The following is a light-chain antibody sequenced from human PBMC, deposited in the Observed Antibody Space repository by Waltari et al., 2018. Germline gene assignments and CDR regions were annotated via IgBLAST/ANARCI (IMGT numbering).Light chain of an antibody. J-gene: IGLJ2*01. CDR2: EVT. CDR1: RSDVGSYDL. Sequence: QSALTQPASVSGSPGQSITIPCTGTRSDVGSYDLVSWYQQHPGKAPKLIIFEVTRRPSGVSYRFSGSKSDNTASLTISGLQAEDEADYYCCSYGGTTAYVIFGGGTKLTVL. V-gene: IGLV2-23*02. CDR3: CSYGGTTAYVI.